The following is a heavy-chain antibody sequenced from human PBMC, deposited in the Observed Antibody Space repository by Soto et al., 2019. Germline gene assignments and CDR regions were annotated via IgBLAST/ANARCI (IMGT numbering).Heavy chain of an antibody. J-gene: IGHJ6*02. CDR2: INPNSGGT. CDR1: GYTFTGYY. D-gene: IGHD6-13*01. Sequence: ASVEVSCKASGYTFTGYYMHWVRQAPGQGLEWMGWINPNSGGTNYAQKFQGWVTMTRDTSISTAYMELSRLRSDDTAVYYCARAPGRIQAAAGGGDYYYYGMDVWGQGTTVTVSS. CDR3: ARAPGRIQAAAGGGDYYYYGMDV. V-gene: IGHV1-2*04.